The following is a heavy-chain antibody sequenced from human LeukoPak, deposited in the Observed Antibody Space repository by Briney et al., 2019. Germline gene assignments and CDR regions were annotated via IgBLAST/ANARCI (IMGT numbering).Heavy chain of an antibody. D-gene: IGHD6-19*01. CDR1: GYTFTSYA. CDR2: INTNTGNP. J-gene: IGHJ4*02. V-gene: IGHV7-4-1*02. Sequence: ASVKVSCKASGYTFTSYAMNWVRRAPGQGLEWMGWINTNTGNPTYAQGFTGRFVFSLDTSVSTAYLQISSLEAEDTAVYYCARNYKQWLGWYYFDFWGQGTLATVSS. CDR3: ARNYKQWLGWYYFDF.